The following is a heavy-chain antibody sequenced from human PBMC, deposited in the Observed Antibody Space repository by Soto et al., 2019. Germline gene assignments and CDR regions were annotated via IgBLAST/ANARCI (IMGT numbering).Heavy chain of an antibody. CDR2: INHSGST. V-gene: IGHV4-34*01. J-gene: IGHJ5*02. CDR1: GGSFSGYY. Sequence: SETLSLTCAVYGGSFSGYYWSWIRQPPGKGLEWIGEINHSGSTNYNPSLKNRVTISVDTSKNQFSLKLSSVTAADTAVYYCARQISSSSWFDPWGQGTLVTVSS. CDR3: ARQISSSSWFDP. D-gene: IGHD6-6*01.